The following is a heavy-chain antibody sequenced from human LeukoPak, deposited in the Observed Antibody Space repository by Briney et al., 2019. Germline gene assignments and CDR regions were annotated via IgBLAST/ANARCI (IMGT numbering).Heavy chain of an antibody. J-gene: IGHJ4*02. CDR2: IKQDGTEK. V-gene: IGHV3-7*04. D-gene: IGHD6-6*01. CDR1: GFTFSSYW. Sequence: GGTLRLSCAASGFTFSSYWMSWVRQAPGEGLEWVANIKQDGTEKYYMDSVKGRFSISRDNAKNSLYLQMNALRAEDTAVYYCARDVRPDYWGQGTLVTVST. CDR3: ARDVRPDY.